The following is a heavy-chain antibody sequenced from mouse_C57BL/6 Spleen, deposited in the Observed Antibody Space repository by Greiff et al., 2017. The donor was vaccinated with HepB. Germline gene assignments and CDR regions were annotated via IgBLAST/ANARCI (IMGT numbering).Heavy chain of an antibody. CDR3: TRIYYYGSSYLYYAMDY. D-gene: IGHD1-1*01. CDR1: GFTFSDAW. Sequence: EVKVVESGGGLVQPGGSMKLSCAASGFTFSDAWMDWVRQSPEKGLEWVAEIRNKANNHATYYAESVKGRFTISRDDYKSSVYLQMNSLRAEDTGIYYCTRIYYYGSSYLYYAMDYWGQGTSVTVSS. J-gene: IGHJ4*01. V-gene: IGHV6-6*01. CDR2: IRNKANNHAT.